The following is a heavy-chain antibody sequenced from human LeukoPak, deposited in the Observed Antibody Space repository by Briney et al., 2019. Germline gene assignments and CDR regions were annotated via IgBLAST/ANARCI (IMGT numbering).Heavy chain of an antibody. CDR2: ISAYNGNT. J-gene: IGHJ3*02. CDR3: ARLCTFGGVIHAFDI. V-gene: IGHV1-18*01. CDR1: GYTFTSYG. D-gene: IGHD3-16*02. Sequence: AASVKVSCKASGYTFTSYGISWVRQAPGQGLEWMGRISAYNGNTNYAQKLQGRVTMTTDTSTSTAYMELRSLRSDDTAVYYRARLCTFGGVIHAFDIWGQGTMVTVSS.